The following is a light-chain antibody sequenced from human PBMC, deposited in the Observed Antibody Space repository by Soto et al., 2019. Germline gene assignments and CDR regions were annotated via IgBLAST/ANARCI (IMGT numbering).Light chain of an antibody. CDR1: QSVSTN. CDR2: GAS. J-gene: IGKJ5*01. Sequence: EIVMTQSPATLSVSPGERATLSCRASQSVSTNLAWYQQKPGQAPRLLIYGASTRATGIPVRFSGSGSGTEFTLTISSLQSEDFAVYYCQLYNNWPQITFGQGKRLEI. CDR3: QLYNNWPQIT. V-gene: IGKV3-15*01.